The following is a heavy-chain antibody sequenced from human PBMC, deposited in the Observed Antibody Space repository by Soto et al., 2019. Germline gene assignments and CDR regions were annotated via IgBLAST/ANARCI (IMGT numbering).Heavy chain of an antibody. V-gene: IGHV1-69*13. CDR2: VIPISGTT. CDR3: AGETPYYDRSGSLPFGY. Sequence: SVKVSCKASGGSFTNHALSWVRQAPGQGPEWMGGVIPISGTTNYAQKFQGRVTITADESMTTAYMELSSLRVDDTAIYYCAGETPYYDRSGSLPFGYWGQGTLVTVSS. D-gene: IGHD3-22*01. CDR1: GGSFTNHA. J-gene: IGHJ4*02.